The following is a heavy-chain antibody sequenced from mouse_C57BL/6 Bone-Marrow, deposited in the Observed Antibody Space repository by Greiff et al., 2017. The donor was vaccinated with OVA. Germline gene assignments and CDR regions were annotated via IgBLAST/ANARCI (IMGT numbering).Heavy chain of an antibody. CDR1: GYTFTSYW. V-gene: IGHV1-55*01. Sequence: QVQLQQPGAELVKPGASVKLSCKASGYTFTSYWITWVKQRPGQGLEWIGDISPGSGSTNYNEKFKSKATLTVDTSSSTAYMQLSSLTSEDSAVYYCARSWGRKDYWGQGTTLTVSS. CDR3: ARSWGRKDY. CDR2: ISPGSGST. J-gene: IGHJ2*01. D-gene: IGHD3-3*01.